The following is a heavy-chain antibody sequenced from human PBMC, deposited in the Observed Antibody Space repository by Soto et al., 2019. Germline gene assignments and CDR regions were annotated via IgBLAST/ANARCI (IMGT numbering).Heavy chain of an antibody. Sequence: GGSLRLSCAASGFTVSSNYMSWVRQAPGKGLEWVSVIYSGGSTYYADSVKGRFTISRRNSKNTLYLQMNSLRAEDTAVYYCARYDFWSGYLDYWGQGTLVTVSS. CDR2: IYSGGST. D-gene: IGHD3-3*01. V-gene: IGHV3-53*04. CDR1: GFTVSSNY. CDR3: ARYDFWSGYLDY. J-gene: IGHJ4*02.